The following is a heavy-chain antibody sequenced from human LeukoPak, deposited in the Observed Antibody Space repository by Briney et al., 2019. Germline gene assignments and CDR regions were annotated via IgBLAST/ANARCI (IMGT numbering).Heavy chain of an antibody. J-gene: IGHJ4*02. CDR3: AIFDSSGSYFDY. V-gene: IGHV4-59*01. CDR1: GGSISSYY. Sequence: SETLSLTCSVSGGSISSYYWSWMRQSPGKGLEWIGYVYYSGSTNDNPSLRSRVTISVDTSKNQFSLRLSSVTAADTAVYFCAIFDSSGSYFDYWGQGTLATVSS. CDR2: VYYSGST. D-gene: IGHD3-22*01.